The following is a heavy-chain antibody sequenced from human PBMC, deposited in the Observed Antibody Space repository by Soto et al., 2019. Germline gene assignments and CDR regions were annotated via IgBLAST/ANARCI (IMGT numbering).Heavy chain of an antibody. V-gene: IGHV3-30*18. Sequence: QVQLVESGGGVVQPGRSLRLSCAASGFTFSSYGMHWVRQAPGKGLGWVAFISYDGSNKYYADSVKGRFTISRDNSKTTLYLQMNSLRAEDTAVYYCAKGDCGGDCYSFDAFDIWGQGTMFTVSS. CDR2: ISYDGSNK. D-gene: IGHD2-21*02. CDR1: GFTFSSYG. CDR3: AKGDCGGDCYSFDAFDI. J-gene: IGHJ3*02.